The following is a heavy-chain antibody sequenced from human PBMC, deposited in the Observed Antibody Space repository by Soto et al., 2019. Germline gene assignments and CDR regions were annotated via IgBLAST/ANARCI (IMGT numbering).Heavy chain of an antibody. Sequence: PSETLSLTCTVSGDSISSGSYWGWIRQPPGEGPEWIASIYHGGTTFYNPSLKSRISISVDTSKNQFSLRLTSVTAADTATYYCARVHVMVVAGSTFDYWDRGTLVTVSS. CDR1: GDSISSGSY. CDR2: IYHGGTT. J-gene: IGHJ4*03. V-gene: IGHV4-38-2*02. D-gene: IGHD6-19*01. CDR3: ARVHVMVVAGSTFDY.